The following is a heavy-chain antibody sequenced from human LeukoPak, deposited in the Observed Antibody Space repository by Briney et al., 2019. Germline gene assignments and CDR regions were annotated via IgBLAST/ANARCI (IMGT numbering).Heavy chain of an antibody. CDR3: AKGWNCDC. D-gene: IGHD1-1*01. CDR2: IDGSGSST. J-gene: IGHJ4*02. CDR1: GFSFSNYA. Sequence: GGSLRLSCAASGFSFSNYAMSWVRQAPGKGPEWVSAIDGSGSSTYYADSVKGRFTISRDNSKNMLYLQMNSLRAEDTAVYYCAKGWNCDCWGQGTLVTVSS. V-gene: IGHV3-23*01.